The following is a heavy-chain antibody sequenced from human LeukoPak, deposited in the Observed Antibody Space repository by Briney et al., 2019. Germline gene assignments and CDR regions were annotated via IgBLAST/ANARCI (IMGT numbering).Heavy chain of an antibody. CDR3: VKHVGSRWSNNRFDP. D-gene: IGHD6-13*01. CDR1: GFTFDSYA. Sequence: GGSLRLSCAASGFTFDSYAMSWVRQAPGKGLEWVSAVSRFGGTTSYADSAKGRFTISRDNSNNTVYLQMNSLRVGDTALYYCVKHVGSRWSNNRFDPWGQGTLVTVS. CDR2: VSRFGGTT. J-gene: IGHJ5*02. V-gene: IGHV3-23*01.